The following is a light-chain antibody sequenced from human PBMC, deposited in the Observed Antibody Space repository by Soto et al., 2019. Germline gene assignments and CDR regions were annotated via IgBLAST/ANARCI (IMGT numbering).Light chain of an antibody. J-gene: IGKJ4*01. Sequence: IVLTQSPAILALLPWDRATLSCRASQSVSSSYLAWYQHKPGQAPRLLIHGASSRVTGIPDRFSGSGSGTDFTLTITRLEPEDFAVYYCQQYQSLTFGGGTKVDIK. CDR1: QSVSSSY. CDR2: GAS. V-gene: IGKV3-20*01. CDR3: QQYQSLT.